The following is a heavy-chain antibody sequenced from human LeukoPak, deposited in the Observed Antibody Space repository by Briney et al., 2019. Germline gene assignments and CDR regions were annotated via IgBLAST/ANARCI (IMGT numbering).Heavy chain of an antibody. CDR2: IIPIFGTA. D-gene: IGHD3-22*01. Sequence: GASVKVSCKASGYTFTSYGISWVRQAPGQGLEWMGGIIPIFGTANYAQKFQGRVTITADESTSTAYMELSSLRSEDTAVYYCARDGSGYDYWGQGTLVTVSS. CDR3: ARDGSGYDY. CDR1: GYTFTSYG. V-gene: IGHV1-69*13. J-gene: IGHJ4*02.